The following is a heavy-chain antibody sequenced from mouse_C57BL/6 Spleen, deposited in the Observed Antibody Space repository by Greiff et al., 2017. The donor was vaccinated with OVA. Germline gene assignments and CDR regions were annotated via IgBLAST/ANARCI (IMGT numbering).Heavy chain of an antibody. CDR2: IDPSDSYT. Sequence: VQLQQPGAELVKPGASVKLSCKASGYTFTSYWMQWVKQRPGQGLEWIGEIDPSDSYTNYNQKFKGKATLTVDTSSSTAYMQLSSLTSEDSAVYYCARKGDGYSYAMDYWGQGTSVTVSS. CDR1: GYTFTSYW. CDR3: ARKGDGYSYAMDY. V-gene: IGHV1-50*01. D-gene: IGHD2-3*01. J-gene: IGHJ4*01.